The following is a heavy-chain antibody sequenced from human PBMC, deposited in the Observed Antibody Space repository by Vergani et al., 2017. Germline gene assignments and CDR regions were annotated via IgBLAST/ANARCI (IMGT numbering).Heavy chain of an antibody. CDR3: AKDFYDYLWGNYRYGAFDL. J-gene: IGHJ3*01. CDR1: GFTFSSYA. Sequence: EVQLLESGGGLVQPGGSLRLSCAASGFTFSSYAMSWVRQAPGKGLEWVSTISGRGDSTYYADSVKGRFTISRDIYKNTLFLQVNSLRAEDTALYYCAKDFYDYLWGNYRYGAFDLWGQGTMVTVSS. CDR2: ISGRGDST. V-gene: IGHV3-23*01. D-gene: IGHD3-16*02.